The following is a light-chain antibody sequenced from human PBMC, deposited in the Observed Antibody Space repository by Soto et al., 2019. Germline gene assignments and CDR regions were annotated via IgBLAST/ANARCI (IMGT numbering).Light chain of an antibody. CDR3: SSYTISSTYV. CDR1: SSDVGGYNY. Sequence: QYALTQPASVSGSPGQSITISCTGTSSDVGGYNYVSWYQQHPGKAPKLMIYDVNNRPSGVSKRFSGSKSGNTASLAISGLQAEDEADYYCSSYTISSTYVFGTGTKVTVL. J-gene: IGLJ1*01. V-gene: IGLV2-14*03. CDR2: DVN.